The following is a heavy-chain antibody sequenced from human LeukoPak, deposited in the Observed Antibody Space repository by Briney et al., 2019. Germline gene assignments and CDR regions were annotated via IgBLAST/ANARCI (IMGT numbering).Heavy chain of an antibody. V-gene: IGHV4-39*01. CDR2: IYYSGST. D-gene: IGHD6-13*01. CDR1: GGSISSSTYY. Sequence: SETLSLTCTVYGGSISSSTYYWDWIRQPPGKGLEWIGSIYYSGSTYYNPSLKSRVTISVDTSKNQFSLKLSSVTAADTAVYYCARQPYSSSWPYYYYGMDVWGQGTSVTVSS. J-gene: IGHJ6*02. CDR3: ARQPYSSSWPYYYYGMDV.